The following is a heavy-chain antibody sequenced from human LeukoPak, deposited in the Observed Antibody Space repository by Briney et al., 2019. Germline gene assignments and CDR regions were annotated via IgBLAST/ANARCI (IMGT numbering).Heavy chain of an antibody. CDR2: ISGSGDST. CDR3: AKPPPGATDYYYYGMDV. V-gene: IGHV3-23*01. D-gene: IGHD7-27*01. J-gene: IGHJ6*02. Sequence: GGSLRLSCAASGFTFSSYAMRWVRQAPGKGLEWVSAISGSGDSTYYADSVKGRFTISRDNSKNTLYLQMNSLRAEDTAVYYCAKPPPGATDYYYYGMDVWGQGTTVTVSS. CDR1: GFTFSSYA.